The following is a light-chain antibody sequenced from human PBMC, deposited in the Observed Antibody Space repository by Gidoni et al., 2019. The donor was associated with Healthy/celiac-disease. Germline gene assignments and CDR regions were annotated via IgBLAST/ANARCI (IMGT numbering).Light chain of an antibody. V-gene: IGKV3-20*01. CDR3: QQYSSSLSIT. CDR2: GAS. CDR1: QSVSSSY. Sequence: EIVLTQSPGTLSWSPGERATLSCRASQSVSSSYLAWYQQKPGQAPRLLIYGASSRATGIPDRFSGSGSGTDFTLTISRLEPEDFAVYYCQQYSSSLSITFGQGTRLEIK. J-gene: IGKJ5*01.